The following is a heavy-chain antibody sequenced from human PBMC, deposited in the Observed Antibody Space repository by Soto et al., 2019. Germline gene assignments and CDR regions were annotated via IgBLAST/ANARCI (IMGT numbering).Heavy chain of an antibody. CDR2: ISPDGSST. V-gene: IGHV3-74*01. Sequence: EVQLVESGGGLVQPGGSLRLSCAASGFTFSSHWMHWVRQAPGKGLVWVSRISPDGSSTSYVDSVKGRFTISRDNARNTLHLQMNSLRAEDTALYYCASFEGIVQVPGGEVDVWGEGTTVTVSS. J-gene: IGHJ6*04. CDR1: GFTFSSHW. CDR3: ASFEGIVQVPGGEVDV. D-gene: IGHD2-2*01.